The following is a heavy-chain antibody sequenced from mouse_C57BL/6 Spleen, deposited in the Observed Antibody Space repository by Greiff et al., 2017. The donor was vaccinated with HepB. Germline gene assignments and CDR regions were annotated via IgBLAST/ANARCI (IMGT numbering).Heavy chain of an antibody. CDR1: GYAFTNYL. V-gene: IGHV1-54*01. Sequence: QVQLQQSGAELVRPGTSVKVSCKASGYAFTNYLIEWVKQRPGQGLEWIGVINPGSGGTNYNEKFKGKATLTADKSSSTAYMQLSSLTSEDSAVYFWARAVITTVVVYYFDYWGQGTTLAVSS. J-gene: IGHJ2*01. CDR3: ARAVITTVVVYYFDY. CDR2: INPGSGGT. D-gene: IGHD1-1*01.